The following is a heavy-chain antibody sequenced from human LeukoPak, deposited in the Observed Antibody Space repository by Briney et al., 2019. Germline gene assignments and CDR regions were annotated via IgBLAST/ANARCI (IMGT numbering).Heavy chain of an antibody. J-gene: IGHJ5*02. V-gene: IGHV1-69*04. CDR3: ARARGSAHNWFDP. Sequence: SVKVSCKASGGTFSSYAISWVRQAPGQGLEWMGRIIPILGIANYAQKFQGRVTITADKSTSTAYMELSSLRSEDTAVYYCARARGSAHNWFDPWGQGTLVTVSS. CDR1: GGTFSSYA. D-gene: IGHD1-26*01. CDR2: IIPILGIA.